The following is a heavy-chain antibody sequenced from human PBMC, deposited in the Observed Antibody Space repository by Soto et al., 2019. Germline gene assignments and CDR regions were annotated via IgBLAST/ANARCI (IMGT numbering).Heavy chain of an antibody. Sequence: QVERQESGPGLVKHAQSLSLTCTVSGATISSGDSFWSWIRQPPGKGLEWIGYIYFTGSTYYNPSLNSRVTISIDTSKNQFSLMLSSVTAADTAVYYCARHCSSTSCSGGGNSGDYWGQGTLVTVSS. J-gene: IGHJ4*02. CDR3: ARHCSSTSCSGGGNSGDY. CDR1: GATISSGDSF. V-gene: IGHV4-30-4*01. D-gene: IGHD2-2*01. CDR2: IYFTGST.